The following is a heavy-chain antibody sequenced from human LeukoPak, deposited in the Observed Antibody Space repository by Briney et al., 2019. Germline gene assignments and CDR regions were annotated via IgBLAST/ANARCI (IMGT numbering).Heavy chain of an antibody. CDR1: GFTFRSYW. Sequence: PGESLRLSCATSGFTFRSYWMSWVRQAPGKGRQWVANIKQDGSEKYYVDSVKGRFAISRDNAKKSLFLQMNSLRVEDTAVYYCARDGQPFDSWGQGTLVTVSS. J-gene: IGHJ4*02. CDR2: IKQDGSEK. CDR3: ARDGQPFDS. V-gene: IGHV3-7*03.